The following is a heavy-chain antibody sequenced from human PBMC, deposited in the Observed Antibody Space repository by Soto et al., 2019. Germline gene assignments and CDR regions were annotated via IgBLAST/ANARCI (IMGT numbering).Heavy chain of an antibody. D-gene: IGHD6-13*01. CDR3: ARDVSPGSSSLYLDAFDI. J-gene: IGHJ3*02. CDR1: GFTLSAYW. Sequence: EVQLEESGGDLVQPGGSLRLSCAASGFTLSAYWMTWVRQAPGKGLEWVANINRDGRTKSFLDSVRGRFTISRDNVGNSLYLQMDSLRAADTALYYCARDVSPGSSSLYLDAFDIWGQGTMVTVSS. CDR2: INRDGRTK. V-gene: IGHV3-7*05.